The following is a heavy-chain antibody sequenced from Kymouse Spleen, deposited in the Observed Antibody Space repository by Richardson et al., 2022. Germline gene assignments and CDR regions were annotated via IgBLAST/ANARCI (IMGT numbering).Heavy chain of an antibody. D-gene: IGHD3-10*01. CDR3: ARGVTMVRGVMGYYYYGMDV. CDR2: IYHSGST. CDR1: GGSISSSNW. Sequence: QVQLQESGPGLVKPSGTLSLTCAVSGGSISSSNWWSWVRQPPGKGLEWIGEIYHSGSTNYNPSLKSRVTISVDKSKNQFSLKLSSVTAADTAVYYCARGVTMVRGVMGYYYYGMDVWGQGTTVTVSS. J-gene: IGHJ6*02. V-gene: IGHV4-4*02.